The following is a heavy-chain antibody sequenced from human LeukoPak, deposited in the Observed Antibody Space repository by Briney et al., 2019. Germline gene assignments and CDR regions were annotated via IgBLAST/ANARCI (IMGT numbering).Heavy chain of an antibody. J-gene: IGHJ3*02. CDR1: GGSISSYS. Sequence: PSETLSLTCTVSGGSISSYSWSWIRQPPGKGLEWIGYISYSGSTNSNPSLKSPVTISVDTSKNQFSLNLSSVTAADTAVYYCARALGPLLSHVVRGDAFDIWGQGTMVTVSS. D-gene: IGHD3-10*01. CDR2: ISYSGST. V-gene: IGHV4-59*12. CDR3: ARALGPLLSHVVRGDAFDI.